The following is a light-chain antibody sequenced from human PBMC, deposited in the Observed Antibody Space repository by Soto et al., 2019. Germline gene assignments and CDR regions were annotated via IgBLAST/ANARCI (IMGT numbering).Light chain of an antibody. CDR2: EVT. J-gene: IGLJ1*01. CDR3: TSYTSSSTQV. CDR1: SSDVGGHDY. Sequence: QSALTQPASVSGSPGQSITISCTGTSSDVGGHDYVSWYQQHPGTAPRLIIFEVTNRPSGVSNRFSGSKSGNTASLTISGLQAEDEADYYCTSYTSSSTQVFGTGNKV. V-gene: IGLV2-14*01.